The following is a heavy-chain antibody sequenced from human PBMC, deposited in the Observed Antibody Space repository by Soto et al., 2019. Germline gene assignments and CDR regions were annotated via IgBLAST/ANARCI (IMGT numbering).Heavy chain of an antibody. CDR1: GGTFSSYA. CDR3: ARETTDHDAFDI. CDR2: IIPIFGTT. Sequence: SVKVSCKASGGTFSSYAISWVRQAPGQGLEWMGGIIPIFGTTNYAQKFQGRVTITADESTSTAYMELSSLRPEDTAVYYCARETTDHDAFDIWGQGTMVTVSS. J-gene: IGHJ3*02. V-gene: IGHV1-69*13.